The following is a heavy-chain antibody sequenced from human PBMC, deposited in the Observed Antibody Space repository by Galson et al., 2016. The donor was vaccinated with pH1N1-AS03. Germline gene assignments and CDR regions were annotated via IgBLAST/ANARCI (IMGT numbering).Heavy chain of an antibody. CDR3: ASLVVDYDILTGYYHYFDN. CDR1: GSSIISDNY. Sequence: SETLSLTCGVSGSSIISDNYWGWIRQPPERGLKWIGSIYHGGTTYYNPSLKSRVTVSVDTSKNQFSLKLTSVTAADTAVYYCASLVVDYDILTGYYHYFDNWGQGTLVSVSS. V-gene: IGHV4-38-2*01. CDR2: IYHGGTT. D-gene: IGHD3-9*01. J-gene: IGHJ4*02.